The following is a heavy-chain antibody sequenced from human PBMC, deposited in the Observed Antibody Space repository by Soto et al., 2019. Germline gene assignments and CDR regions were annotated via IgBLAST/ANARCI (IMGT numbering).Heavy chain of an antibody. J-gene: IGHJ6*02. CDR1: GFTFSSYA. CDR3: ARDGMRFSWAYGMDV. Sequence: QVQLVESGGGVVQPGRSLRLSCAASGFTFSSYAMHWVRQAPGKGLEWVAVISYDGSNKYYADSVKGRFTISRDNSKNTMYLQMHSLRAEDTAVYYCARDGMRFSWAYGMDVWGQGTRVTVSS. V-gene: IGHV3-30-3*01. D-gene: IGHD3-3*01. CDR2: ISYDGSNK.